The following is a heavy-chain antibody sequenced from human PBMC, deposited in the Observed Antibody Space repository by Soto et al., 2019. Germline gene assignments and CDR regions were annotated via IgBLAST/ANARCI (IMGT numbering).Heavy chain of an antibody. CDR3: ARRWMSAPRSAP. D-gene: IGHD5-12*01. CDR2: IYHSGST. CDR1: GGSISSGGYS. J-gene: IGHJ5*02. V-gene: IGHV4-30-2*01. Sequence: QLQLQESGSGLVKPSQTLSLTCAVSGGSISSGGYSWSWIRQPPGKGLEWIGYIYHSGSTYYNPSLNSRVTLSVDRSKNQFSLKLSSVTAADTAVYYCARRWMSAPRSAPWGQGTLVTVSS.